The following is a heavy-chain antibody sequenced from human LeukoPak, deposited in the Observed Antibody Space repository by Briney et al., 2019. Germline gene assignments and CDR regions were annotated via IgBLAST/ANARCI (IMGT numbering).Heavy chain of an antibody. V-gene: IGHV3-74*01. D-gene: IGHD3-9*01. J-gene: IGHJ4*02. Sequence: VGSLRLSCAASGVTFSSHWMHWVRQAPGKGLVWVSRINPDGTSTSYADSVKGRFTISRDNAKNTLYLQMNSLRAEDTAVYYCARSMTGVNDYWGQGTLVTVSS. CDR3: ARSMTGVNDY. CDR1: GVTFSSHW. CDR2: INPDGTST.